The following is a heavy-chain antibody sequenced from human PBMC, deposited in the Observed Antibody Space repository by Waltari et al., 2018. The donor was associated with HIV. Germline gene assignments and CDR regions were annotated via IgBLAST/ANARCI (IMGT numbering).Heavy chain of an antibody. CDR3: AGGLMTTSPT. CDR2: ISSSSSTI. CDR1: VFTFSSYS. Sequence: EVQLVESGGGLVQPGGSLRLSCAASVFTFSSYSMNWVHQAPGKGLEWVSYISSSSSTIYYADSVKGRFTISRDNAKNSLYLQMNSLRDEDTAVYYCAGGLMTTSPTWGQGTLVTVSS. V-gene: IGHV3-48*02. J-gene: IGHJ5*02. D-gene: IGHD4-17*01.